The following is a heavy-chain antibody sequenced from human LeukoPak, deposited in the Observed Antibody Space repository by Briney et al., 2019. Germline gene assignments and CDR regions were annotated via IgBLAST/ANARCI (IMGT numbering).Heavy chain of an antibody. Sequence: ASVKVSCKASGYTFTSYYMHWVRQAPGQGLEWMGIINPSGGSTSYAQKFQGRVTMARDTSTSTAYMELRSLRSDDTAVYYCAAYCSSTSCYGIRLDYWGQGTLVTVSS. J-gene: IGHJ4*02. CDR2: INPSGGST. V-gene: IGHV1-46*01. CDR1: GYTFTSYY. D-gene: IGHD2-2*01. CDR3: AAYCSSTSCYGIRLDY.